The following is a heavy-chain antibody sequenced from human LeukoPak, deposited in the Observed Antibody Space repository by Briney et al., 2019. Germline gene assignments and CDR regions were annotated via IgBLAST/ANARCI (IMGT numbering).Heavy chain of an antibody. CDR2: IYSGGST. CDR3: AKSGGRNDFNY. J-gene: IGHJ4*02. Sequence: PGGSLRLSCAASGFTVSSNYMSWVRQAPGKGLEWVSVIYSGGSTYYADSVKGRFTISRDNSKNTLYLQMNSLRAEDTGVYYCAKSGGRNDFNYWGQGTLVTVSS. CDR1: GFTVSSNY. V-gene: IGHV3-66*01. D-gene: IGHD1-1*01.